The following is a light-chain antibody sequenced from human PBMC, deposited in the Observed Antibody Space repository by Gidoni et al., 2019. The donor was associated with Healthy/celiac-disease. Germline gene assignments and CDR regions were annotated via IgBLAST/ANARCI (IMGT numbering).Light chain of an antibody. J-gene: IGLJ3*02. CDR2: EGS. Sequence: QSALTQPASASGSPGQSITISCTGTSSDVGSYNLVSWYQQHSGKAPKLMIYEGSKRPSGVSNRFSGSKSGNTASLTISGLLAEDEADYYCCSYAGSSTSWVFGGGTKLTVL. CDR1: SSDVGSYNL. CDR3: CSYAGSSTSWV. V-gene: IGLV2-23*01.